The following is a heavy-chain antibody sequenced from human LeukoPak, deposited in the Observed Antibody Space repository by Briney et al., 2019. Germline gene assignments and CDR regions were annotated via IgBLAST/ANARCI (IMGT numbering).Heavy chain of an antibody. CDR1: GGSISSYY. Sequence: PSETLSLTCTVSGGSISSYYWSWIRQPPGKGLEWIGYIYYSGSTNYNPSLKSRVTISVDTSKNQFSLKLSSVTAADTAVYYCARVGYDSSGYHFDYWGQGTLVTVSS. J-gene: IGHJ4*02. V-gene: IGHV4-59*01. D-gene: IGHD3-22*01. CDR3: ARVGYDSSGYHFDY. CDR2: IYYSGST.